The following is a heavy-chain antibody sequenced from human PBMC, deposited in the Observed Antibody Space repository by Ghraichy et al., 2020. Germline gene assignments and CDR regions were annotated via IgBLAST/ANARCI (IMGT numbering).Heavy chain of an antibody. CDR3: AKEIIAARTYYYYYYGMDV. J-gene: IGHJ6*02. CDR1: GFTFSSYA. V-gene: IGHV3-23*01. D-gene: IGHD6-6*01. Sequence: GSLRLSCAASGFTFSSYAMSWVRQAPGKGLEWVSAISGSGGSTYYADSVKGRFTISRDNSKNTLYLQMNSLRAEDTAVYYCAKEIIAARTYYYYYYGMDVWGQGTTVTVSS. CDR2: ISGSGGST.